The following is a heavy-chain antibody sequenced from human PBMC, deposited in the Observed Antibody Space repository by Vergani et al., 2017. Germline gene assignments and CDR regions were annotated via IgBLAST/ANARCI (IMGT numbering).Heavy chain of an antibody. Sequence: QLQLQESGPGLVKPSETLSLTCTVSGGSISSSSYYWGWIRQPPGKGLEWIGSIYTSGSTNYNPSLKSRVTISVDTSKNQFSLKLSSVTAADTAVYYCARRSYYDSSGYSPFDAFDIWGQGTMVTVSS. D-gene: IGHD3-22*01. CDR1: GGSISSSSYY. J-gene: IGHJ3*02. CDR2: IYTSGST. V-gene: IGHV4-39*07. CDR3: ARRSYYDSSGYSPFDAFDI.